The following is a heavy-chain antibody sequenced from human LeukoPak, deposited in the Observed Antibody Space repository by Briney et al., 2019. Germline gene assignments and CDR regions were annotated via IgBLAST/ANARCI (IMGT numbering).Heavy chain of an antibody. V-gene: IGHV1-18*01. J-gene: IGHJ5*02. Sequence: ASVKVSCKASGYTFTNFGISWVRQAPGQGLEWMGWISAYNGNTNYAQEFQGRVTMTTDASTSSAYLELRSVRSDDTAVYYCARGGGLVPGTWFDPWGQGTLVTVSS. CDR1: GYTFTNFG. CDR2: ISAYNGNT. CDR3: ARGGGLVPGTWFDP. D-gene: IGHD6-19*01.